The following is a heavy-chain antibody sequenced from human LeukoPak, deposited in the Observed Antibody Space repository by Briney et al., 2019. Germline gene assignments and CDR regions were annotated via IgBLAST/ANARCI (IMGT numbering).Heavy chain of an antibody. CDR3: ARAGSGYYYADY. CDR2: IYYSGST. V-gene: IGHV4-59*06. J-gene: IGHJ4*02. D-gene: IGHD3-22*01. CDR1: GFTLSSYW. Sequence: GSLRLSCAASGFTLSSYWMSWVRQAQGKGLEWIGYIYYSGSTYYNPSLTSRVTISVDTTKNQFSLKLSSVTAADTAVYYCARAGSGYYYADYWGQGTLVTVSS.